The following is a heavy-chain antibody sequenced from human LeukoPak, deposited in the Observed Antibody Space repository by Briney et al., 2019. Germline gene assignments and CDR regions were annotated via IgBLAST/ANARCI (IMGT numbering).Heavy chain of an antibody. CDR2: IYYSGST. Sequence: SETLSLTCTVSGGSISSGDYYWSWIRQPPGKGLEWIGYIYYSGSTYYNPSLKSRVTISVDRSKNQFSLKLSSVTAADTAVYYCAVAYYYGSGSYPDAFDIWGQGTMVTVSS. V-gene: IGHV4-30-4*08. J-gene: IGHJ3*02. D-gene: IGHD3-10*01. CDR3: AVAYYYGSGSYPDAFDI. CDR1: GGSISSGDYY.